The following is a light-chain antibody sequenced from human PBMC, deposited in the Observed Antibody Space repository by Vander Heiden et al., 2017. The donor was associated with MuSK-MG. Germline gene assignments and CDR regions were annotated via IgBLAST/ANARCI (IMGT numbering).Light chain of an antibody. Sequence: LLIYGASTRATDIPARFSGSVSGTEFTLTIGSLQSEDFAVYYCQQYNDWPPLTFGGGTKVEIK. CDR2: GAS. CDR3: QQYNDWPPLT. J-gene: IGKJ4*01. V-gene: IGKV3-15*01.